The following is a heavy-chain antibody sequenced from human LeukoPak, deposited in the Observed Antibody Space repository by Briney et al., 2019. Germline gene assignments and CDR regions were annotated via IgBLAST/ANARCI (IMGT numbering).Heavy chain of an antibody. D-gene: IGHD2-15*01. Sequence: SETLSLTCTVSGGSISSSSYYWGWIRQPPGKGLEWIGSIYYSGSTYYNPSLKSRVTISVDTSKNQFSLKLSSVTAADTAVYYCAGTYCSGGSCYSDTDAFDIWGQGTMVTVSS. J-gene: IGHJ3*02. CDR3: AGTYCSGGSCYSDTDAFDI. V-gene: IGHV4-39*07. CDR1: GGSISSSSYY. CDR2: IYYSGST.